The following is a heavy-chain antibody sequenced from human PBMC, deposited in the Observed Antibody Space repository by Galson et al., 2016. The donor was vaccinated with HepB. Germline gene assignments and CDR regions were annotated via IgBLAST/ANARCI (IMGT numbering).Heavy chain of an antibody. CDR2: IIWNSGST. Sequence: SLRLSCAASGFTFDNYGMSWVRQAPGRGLEWVSSIIWNSGSTAYADSVEGRFTVSRDNAKNSLYLQMNSLRVEDTAVYYCARDGTFLEWLDPHGMDVWGQGTTVIVSS. J-gene: IGHJ6*02. CDR3: ARDGTFLEWLDPHGMDV. CDR1: GFTFDNYG. V-gene: IGHV3-20*04. D-gene: IGHD3-3*02.